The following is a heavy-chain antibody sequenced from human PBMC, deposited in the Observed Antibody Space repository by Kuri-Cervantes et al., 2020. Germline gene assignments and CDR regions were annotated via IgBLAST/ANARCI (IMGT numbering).Heavy chain of an antibody. V-gene: IGHV3-74*01. CDR2: INSDGSST. J-gene: IGHJ4*02. CDR1: GFTVSSNY. CDR3: ARTPLYSSGWLDY. Sequence: GESLKISCAASGFTVSSNYMSWVRQAPGKGLVWVSRINSDGSSTSYADSVKGRFTISRDNAKNTLYLQMNSLRAEDTAVYYCARTPLYSSGWLDYWGQGTLVTVSS. D-gene: IGHD6-19*01.